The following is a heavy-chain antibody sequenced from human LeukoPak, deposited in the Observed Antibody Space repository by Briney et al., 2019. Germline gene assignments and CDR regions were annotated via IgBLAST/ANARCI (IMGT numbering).Heavy chain of an antibody. CDR1: GGSISSGGYS. CDR2: IYHSGST. V-gene: IGHV4-30-2*01. Sequence: SETLSLTCAVSGGSISSGGYSWSWIRQPPGKGLEWIGYIYHSGSTYYNPSLKSRVTISVDRSKNQFSLKLSSVTAADTAVYYCARAVTGTNYYDSSGYYYKDAFDIWGQGTMVTVSS. D-gene: IGHD3-22*01. CDR3: ARAVTGTNYYDSSGYYYKDAFDI. J-gene: IGHJ3*02.